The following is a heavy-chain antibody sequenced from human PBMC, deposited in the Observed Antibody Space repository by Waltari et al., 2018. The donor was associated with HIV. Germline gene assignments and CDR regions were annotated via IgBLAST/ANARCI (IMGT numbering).Heavy chain of an antibody. CDR1: GGSITSYY. CDR3: ASRGMHYYDSSGYYS. Sequence: QVLLQASGPGMVKPSETLSLTCTVSGGSITSYYWSWIRQPPGKGLEWIGYIYYSGSTNYNPSLKSRATISVDTSKNQVSLKLSSVTAADTAVYYCASRGMHYYDSSGYYSWGQGTLVTVSS. CDR2: IYYSGST. V-gene: IGHV4-59*01. J-gene: IGHJ4*02. D-gene: IGHD3-22*01.